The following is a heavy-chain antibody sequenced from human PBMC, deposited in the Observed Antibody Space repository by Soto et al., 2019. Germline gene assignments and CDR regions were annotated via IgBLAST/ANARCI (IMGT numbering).Heavy chain of an antibody. Sequence: PSETLSLTCAVSGGSISSSNWWSCVRQPPGKGLEWIGEIYHSGSTNYNPSLNSRVTISVDKSKNQFSLKLSSVTAADTAVYYCASAYSSSWYLDYWGQGTLVTVSS. D-gene: IGHD6-13*01. V-gene: IGHV4-4*02. J-gene: IGHJ4*02. CDR2: IYHSGST. CDR1: GGSISSSNW. CDR3: ASAYSSSWYLDY.